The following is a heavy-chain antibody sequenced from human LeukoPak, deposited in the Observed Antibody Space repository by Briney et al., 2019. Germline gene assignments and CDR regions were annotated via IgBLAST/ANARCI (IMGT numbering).Heavy chain of an antibody. V-gene: IGHV1-18*01. Sequence: GASVRVSCKASGYPFTMYGFNWVRQAPGQGLEWMGCICDNNGSTNYAQKFQGRVTMTTDTSTNTAYMDLTNLKSDDTAIYYCARGPRFDPWGQGTLVTVSS. CDR1: GYPFTMYG. CDR2: ICDNNGST. CDR3: ARGPRFDP. J-gene: IGHJ5*02.